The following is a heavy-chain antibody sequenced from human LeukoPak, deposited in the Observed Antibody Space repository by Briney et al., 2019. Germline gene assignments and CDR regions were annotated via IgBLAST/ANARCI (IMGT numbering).Heavy chain of an antibody. V-gene: IGHV3-23*01. CDR1: GFTFSSYA. Sequence: GGSLRLSCAASGFTFSSYAMSWVRQAPGKGLEWVSAISSGGGTGTYYADSVKGRFTISRDNSKNTLYLQMNSLRAEDTAVYYCAKPPHYGSGSRVYYFDYWGQGTLVTVSS. J-gene: IGHJ4*02. CDR2: ISSGGGTGT. D-gene: IGHD3-10*01. CDR3: AKPPHYGSGSRVYYFDY.